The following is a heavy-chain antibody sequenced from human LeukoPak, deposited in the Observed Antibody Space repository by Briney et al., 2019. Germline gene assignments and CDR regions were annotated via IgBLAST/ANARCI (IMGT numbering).Heavy chain of an antibody. CDR2: IKDSGTT. J-gene: IGHJ4*02. CDR3: ARESPHTFYFDY. V-gene: IGHV1-46*01. Sequence: ASVKVSCKASGYSFTTCHIHCVRQAPGQGLEWMGIIKDSGTTIYPQKFQGRVTMTRDTSTSTVYMEVSSLKSEDTAVYYCARESPHTFYFDYWGQGTLVTVSS. CDR1: GYSFTTCH. D-gene: IGHD3-16*01.